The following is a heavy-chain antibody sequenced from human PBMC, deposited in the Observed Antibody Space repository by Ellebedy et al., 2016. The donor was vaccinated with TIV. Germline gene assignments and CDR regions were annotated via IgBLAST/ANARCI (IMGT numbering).Heavy chain of an antibody. CDR3: ARLGVIAAAGASDY. CDR1: GFTFSSYG. Sequence: GESLKISCAASGFTFSSYGMHWVRQAPGKGLEWVAVIWYDGSNKYYADSVKGRFTISRDNSKNTLYLQMNSLRAEDTAVYYRARLGVIAAAGASDYWGQGTLVIVSS. V-gene: IGHV3-33*08. J-gene: IGHJ4*02. D-gene: IGHD6-13*01. CDR2: IWYDGSNK.